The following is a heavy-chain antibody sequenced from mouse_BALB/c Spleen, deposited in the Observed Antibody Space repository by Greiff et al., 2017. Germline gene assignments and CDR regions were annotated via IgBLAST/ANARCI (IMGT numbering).Heavy chain of an antibody. Sequence: DLVKPGASVKLSCKASGYTFTSYWINWIKQRPGQGLEWIGRIAPGSGSTYYNEMFKGKATLTVDTSSSTAYIQLSSLSSEDSAVYFCARSGVPHFDYWGQGTTLTVSS. CDR3: ARSGVPHFDY. D-gene: IGHD5-1*01. CDR2: IAPGSGST. CDR1: GYTFTSYW. J-gene: IGHJ2*01. V-gene: IGHV1S41*01.